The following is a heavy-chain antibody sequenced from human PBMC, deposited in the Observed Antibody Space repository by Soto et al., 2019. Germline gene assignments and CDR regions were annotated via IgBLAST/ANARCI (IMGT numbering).Heavy chain of an antibody. CDR1: GYTVTDYY. D-gene: IGHD1-26*01. V-gene: IGHV1-2*02. J-gene: IGHJ4*02. CDR3: ARDDYGIYPY. Sequence: QVQLVQSGTEVKKPGASVKVSCKASGYTVTDYYIHWVRQAPGQGLEWMGWIDPKNGGTIYAQKFQDRVTMTRDTSISTAYMDLSRPTSDDTALYYCARDDYGIYPYWGQGTLVTVSS. CDR2: IDPKNGGT.